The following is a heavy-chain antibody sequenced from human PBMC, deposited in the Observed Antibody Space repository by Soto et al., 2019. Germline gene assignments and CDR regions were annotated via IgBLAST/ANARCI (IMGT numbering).Heavy chain of an antibody. CDR3: ARGGRFWEWRKERYYYGMGV. CDR2: IYYSGST. D-gene: IGHD3-3*01. V-gene: IGHV4-30-4*08. Sequence: VSEGKIRGVGDCRSCIRKPPGKGLEWIGYIYYSGSTYYNPSLKSRVTISVDTSKNQFSLKLSSVTAADTAVYYCARGGRFWEWRKERYYYGMGVWGQRTTVTVSS. CDR1: EGKIRGVGDC. J-gene: IGHJ6*02.